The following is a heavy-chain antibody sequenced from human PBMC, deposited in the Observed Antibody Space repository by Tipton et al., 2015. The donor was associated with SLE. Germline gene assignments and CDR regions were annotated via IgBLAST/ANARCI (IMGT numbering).Heavy chain of an antibody. CDR2: FRSSSEYT. Sequence: SLRLSCAASGFTFSFYTMNWVRQAPGKGLEWVSSFRSSSEYTYYADSVKGRFTISRDNAKNSLYLQMNSLRAEDTAVYYCARVESSGHHSYAMGVWGQGATVTVSS. V-gene: IGHV3-21*03. CDR1: GFTFSFYT. D-gene: IGHD6-19*01. J-gene: IGHJ6*02. CDR3: ARVESSGHHSYAMGV.